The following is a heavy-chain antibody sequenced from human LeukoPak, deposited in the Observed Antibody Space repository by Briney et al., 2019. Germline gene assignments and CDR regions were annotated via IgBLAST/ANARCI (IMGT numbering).Heavy chain of an antibody. CDR2: IAADDNT. J-gene: IGHJ3*02. D-gene: IGHD2/OR15-2a*01. CDR3: VRDNREGALDI. CDR1: GYSFSTYA. Sequence: ASVEVSCKASGYSFSTYAVHWVRQAPGQRLEWMGWIAADDNTKYSQDLQGRFTITRDTSASTAYMELSSLRSDDMAVYYCVRDNREGALDIWGQGTMVTVSP. V-gene: IGHV1-3*03.